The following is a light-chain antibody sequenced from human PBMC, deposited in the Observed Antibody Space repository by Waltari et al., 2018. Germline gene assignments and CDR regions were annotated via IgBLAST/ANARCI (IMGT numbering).Light chain of an antibody. CDR3: QQYGSSPRS. CDR2: GAS. V-gene: IGKV3-20*01. J-gene: IGKJ1*01. CDR1: QSVSSSY. Sequence: EIVLTQSPGTLSLSPGERATLSCRASQSVSSSYLAWYQQKPGQAPRRLIYGASSRATGIPDGLSGSGSGTDFTLTISSLEPEDFAVYYCQQYGSSPRSFGQGTKVEIK.